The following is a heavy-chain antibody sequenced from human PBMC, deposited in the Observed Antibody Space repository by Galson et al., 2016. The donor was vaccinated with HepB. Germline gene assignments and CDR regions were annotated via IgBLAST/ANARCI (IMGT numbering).Heavy chain of an antibody. J-gene: IGHJ2*01. CDR3: ARNTYSSSWPKWYFDL. Sequence: LSLTCTVSGGSISGGYYWNWIRQHPGKGPEWIGHTYYSGSTYYNPFLKGRVAISVDTSKNQFSLKMSSVTAADTAVYYCARNTYSSSWPKWYFDLWGRGILVTVSS. D-gene: IGHD6-13*01. CDR1: GGSISGGYY. CDR2: TYYSGST. V-gene: IGHV4-31*03.